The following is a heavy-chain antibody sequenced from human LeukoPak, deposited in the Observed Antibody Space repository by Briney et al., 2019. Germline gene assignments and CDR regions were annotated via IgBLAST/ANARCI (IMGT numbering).Heavy chain of an antibody. V-gene: IGHV3-53*01. CDR1: GFTVSSNY. CDR3: AKKESRYCSSTSCLIGMDV. J-gene: IGHJ6*02. D-gene: IGHD2-2*01. Sequence: QPGGSLRLSCAASGFTVSSNYMSWVRQAPGKGLEWVSVIYSGGSTYYADSVKGRFTISRDNSKNTLYLQMNSLRAEDTAVYYCAKKESRYCSSTSCLIGMDVWGQGTTVTVSS. CDR2: IYSGGST.